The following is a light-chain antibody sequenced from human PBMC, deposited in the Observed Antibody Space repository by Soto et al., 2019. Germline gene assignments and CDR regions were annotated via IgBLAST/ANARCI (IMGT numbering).Light chain of an antibody. Sequence: EIVLTQSPGTLSLSPGERATLSCRASRSINSGYIAWYQQKPGQSPRLLIYGASSRATGIPDRFSGSGSGTDFTLTINRLEPEDFAVYHCQQYGSSTTFGQGTKV. CDR1: RSINSGY. V-gene: IGKV3-20*01. CDR2: GAS. CDR3: QQYGSSTT. J-gene: IGKJ1*01.